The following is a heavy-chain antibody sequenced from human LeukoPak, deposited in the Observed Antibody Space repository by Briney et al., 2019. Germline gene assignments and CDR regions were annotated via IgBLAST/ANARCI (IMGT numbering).Heavy chain of an antibody. CDR2: INPKSGGT. Sequence: GASVKVSCKASGYTFSDYYMHWVRQAPGQGLEWMGWINPKSGGTKYVQKFQGRVTMTRDTSITTAYMEVSRLRSDDTAMYYCARALSRIVVVPAADYWGQGTLVTVSS. D-gene: IGHD2-2*01. J-gene: IGHJ4*02. CDR1: GYTFSDYY. CDR3: ARALSRIVVVPAADY. V-gene: IGHV1-2*02.